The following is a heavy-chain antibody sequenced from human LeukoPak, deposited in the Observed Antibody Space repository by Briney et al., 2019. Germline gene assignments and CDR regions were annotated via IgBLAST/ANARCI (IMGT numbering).Heavy chain of an antibody. CDR2: IRSKAYGGTT. Sequence: GGSLRLSCTASGFTFGDYAMSWFRQAPGKGLEWVGFIRSKAYGGTTEYAASVKGRFTISRDGSKSIAYLQMNSLKTEDTAVYYCTRERVWFGEIAPPDYWGQGTLVTVSS. J-gene: IGHJ4*02. CDR1: GFTFGDYA. V-gene: IGHV3-49*01. D-gene: IGHD3-10*01. CDR3: TRERVWFGEIAPPDY.